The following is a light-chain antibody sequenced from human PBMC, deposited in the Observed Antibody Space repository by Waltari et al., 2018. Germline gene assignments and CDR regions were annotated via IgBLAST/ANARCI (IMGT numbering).Light chain of an antibody. Sequence: QSALTQPASVSGSPGQSITISCTGTSSGVGHNYFVSWYQHHPGKAPKLIIYEGSKRTSGISNRFSGFRAGNMASLTISGLQAEDEADYYCCSYATYSPVLLGGGTKLTVL. J-gene: IGLJ2*01. V-gene: IGLV2-23*01. CDR3: CSYATYSPVL. CDR2: EGS. CDR1: SSGVGHNYF.